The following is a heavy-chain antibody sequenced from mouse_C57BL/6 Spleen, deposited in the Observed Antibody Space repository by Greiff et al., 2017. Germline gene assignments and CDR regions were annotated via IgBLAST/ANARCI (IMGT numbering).Heavy chain of an antibody. CDR1: GYTFTDYY. V-gene: IGHV1-26*01. Sequence: EVQLQQSGPELVKPGASVKISCKASGYTFTDYYMNWVKQSPGKSLEWIGDINPNNGGTSYNQQFKGKATLTVDKSSSTAYMELRSLTSEDSAVYYCARVVRRYFDVWGKGTTVTVSS. J-gene: IGHJ1*03. CDR3: ARVVRRYFDV. CDR2: INPNNGGT. D-gene: IGHD1-1*02.